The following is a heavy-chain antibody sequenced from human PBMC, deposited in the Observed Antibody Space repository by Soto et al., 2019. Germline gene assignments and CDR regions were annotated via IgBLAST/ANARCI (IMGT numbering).Heavy chain of an antibody. Sequence: QVQLVESGGGVVQPGRSLRLSCAASGFTFSSYGMHWVRQAPGKGLEWVAVIWYDGSNKYYADSVKGRFTISRDNSKNTLCLQMNSQSAEDTAVYYCARDSSSWPSYFDYWGQGTLVTVSS. CDR3: ARDSSSWPSYFDY. D-gene: IGHD6-13*01. V-gene: IGHV3-33*01. CDR2: IWYDGSNK. J-gene: IGHJ4*02. CDR1: GFTFSSYG.